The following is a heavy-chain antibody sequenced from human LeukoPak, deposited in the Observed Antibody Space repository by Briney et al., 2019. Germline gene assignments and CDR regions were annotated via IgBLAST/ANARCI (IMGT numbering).Heavy chain of an antibody. Sequence: PGGSLRLSCAASGFTFSDYYMSWIRQAPGKGLEWVSYISSSGSTIYYADSVKGRFTISRDNAKNPLYLQMNSLRAEDTAVYYCARVMAAAGSPPSTYYYGMDVWGQGTTVTVSS. J-gene: IGHJ6*02. CDR3: ARVMAAAGSPPSTYYYGMDV. CDR1: GFTFSDYY. CDR2: ISSSGSTI. D-gene: IGHD6-13*01. V-gene: IGHV3-11*04.